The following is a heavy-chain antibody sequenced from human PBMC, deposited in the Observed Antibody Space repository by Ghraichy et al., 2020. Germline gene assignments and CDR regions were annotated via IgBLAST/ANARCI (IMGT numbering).Heavy chain of an antibody. J-gene: IGHJ4*02. CDR2: ISPYNGNT. CDR1: GYLFPTYG. V-gene: IGHV1-18*01. D-gene: IGHD4-17*01. Sequence: ASVKVSCKASGYLFPTYGISWVRQAPGQGLEWLGWISPYNGNTNYAQKFQGRGTLTTDTSTSTAYMELRSLRSDDAAVYYCARLQYGDYPYYFDYWGQGTLVTVSS. CDR3: ARLQYGDYPYYFDY.